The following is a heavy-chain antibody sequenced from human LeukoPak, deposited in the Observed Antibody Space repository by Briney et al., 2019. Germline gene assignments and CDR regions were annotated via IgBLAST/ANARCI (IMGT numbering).Heavy chain of an antibody. V-gene: IGHV4-59*01. CDR1: GGSISSYY. CDR2: IYYRDST. D-gene: IGHD3-3*01. J-gene: IGHJ5*02. Sequence: PSETLSLTCTDSGGSISSYYWSSLRQPPGKGLDLIGYIYYRDSTNYNPSLKSRVTITVDTSKKQFSLKMSSVTAADTAVYYCARLQYDFWSGYPHFDPWGQGTLVTVSS. CDR3: ARLQYDFWSGYPHFDP.